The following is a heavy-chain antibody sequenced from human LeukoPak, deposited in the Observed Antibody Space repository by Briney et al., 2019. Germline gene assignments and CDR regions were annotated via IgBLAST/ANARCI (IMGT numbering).Heavy chain of an antibody. CDR2: INAGNGNT. CDR3: ARETPYDILTGYLDY. J-gene: IGHJ4*02. D-gene: IGHD3-9*01. CDR1: GYTFTSYA. Sequence: ASVKVSCKASGYTFTSYAMHWVRQAPGQRLEWMGWINAGNGNTKYSQKFQGRVTITRDTSASTAYMELSSLRSEDTAVYYCARETPYDILTGYLDYWGQGTLVTVSS. V-gene: IGHV1-3*01.